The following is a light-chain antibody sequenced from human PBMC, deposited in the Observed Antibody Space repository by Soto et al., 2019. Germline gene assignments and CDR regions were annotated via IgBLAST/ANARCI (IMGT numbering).Light chain of an antibody. Sequence: EIVMTQSPATLSVSPGERATLSCRASQSVLSDLVWYQQKPGQAPRLLIYGASTRATAIPARYSGSGSGTEFNLTISSLQSEDFAVYYCQQYNNWPRTFGQGTKVDIK. V-gene: IGKV3D-15*01. J-gene: IGKJ1*01. CDR1: QSVLSD. CDR3: QQYNNWPRT. CDR2: GAS.